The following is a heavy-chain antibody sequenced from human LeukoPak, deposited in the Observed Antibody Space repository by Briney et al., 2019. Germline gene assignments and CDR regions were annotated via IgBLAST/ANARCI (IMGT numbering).Heavy chain of an antibody. Sequence: PGGSLRLSCAASGFTLSSYWMHWVRQAPGKGLVWVSRIKSDGSTTNYADSVKGRFTISRDNSKNMLYLQMNSLRPDDTAVYYCARARDVAAAGAYVGSVHTAFDIWGQGTMLIVSS. CDR2: IKSDGSTT. V-gene: IGHV3-74*01. J-gene: IGHJ3*02. D-gene: IGHD6-13*01. CDR3: ARARDVAAAGAYVGSVHTAFDI. CDR1: GFTLSSYW.